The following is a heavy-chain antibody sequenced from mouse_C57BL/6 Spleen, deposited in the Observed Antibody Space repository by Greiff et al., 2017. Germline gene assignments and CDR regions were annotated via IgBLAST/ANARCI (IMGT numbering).Heavy chain of an antibody. CDR3: TRPHEFAY. CDR2: IDPETGGT. CDR1: GYTFTDYE. Sequence: QVQLQQSGAELVRPGASVTLSCKASGYTFTDYEMHWVKQTPVHGLEWIGAIDPETGGTAYNQKFKGTAILTADKSSSTAYMELRSLTSEDSAVYYCTRPHEFAYWGQGTLVTVSA. V-gene: IGHV1-15*01. J-gene: IGHJ3*01.